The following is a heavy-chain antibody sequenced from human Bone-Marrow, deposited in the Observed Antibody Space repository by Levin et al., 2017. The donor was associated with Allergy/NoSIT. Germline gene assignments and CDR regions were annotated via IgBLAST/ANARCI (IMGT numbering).Heavy chain of an antibody. CDR1: GFPFRNSG. D-gene: IGHD4-17*01. Sequence: LSLPCAASGFPFRNSGMHWVRQAPGKGLEWVAVIWNDGSNKYYADSVKGRFTISRDNSKNTLYLQMNSLRAEDTAVYYCARVRGDGDYIFDYWGQGTLVTVSS. CDR2: IWNDGSNK. V-gene: IGHV3-33*01. J-gene: IGHJ4*02. CDR3: ARVRGDGDYIFDY.